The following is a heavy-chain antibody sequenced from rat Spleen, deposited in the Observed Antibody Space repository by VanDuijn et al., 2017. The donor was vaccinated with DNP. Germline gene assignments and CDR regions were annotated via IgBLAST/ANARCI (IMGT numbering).Heavy chain of an antibody. J-gene: IGHJ2*01. CDR2: ISYSGST. CDR1: GYSITSNY. CDR3: VRSSYSDGSYYDGYFDY. D-gene: IGHD1-12*02. V-gene: IGHV3-1*01. Sequence: EVQLQESGPGLVKPSQSLSLTCSVTGYSITSNYWGWIRKFPGNQMEWMGYISYSGSTGYNPSLKSRVSISRDTSKNQFFLQLSSVITEDTATYYCVRSSYSDGSYYDGYFDYWGQGLMVTVSS.